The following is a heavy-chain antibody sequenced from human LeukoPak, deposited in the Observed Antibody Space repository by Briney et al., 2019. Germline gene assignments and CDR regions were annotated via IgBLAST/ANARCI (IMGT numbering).Heavy chain of an antibody. CDR2: ISYDGNNK. CDR1: GFTFSSYA. J-gene: IGHJ4*02. CDR3: ARVSAYSGYDCDY. V-gene: IGHV3-30-3*01. Sequence: PGGSLRLSCAASGFTFSSYAMHWVRQAPGKGLEWVAVISYDGNNKYYADSVKGRFTSARDNSKNTLYLQMNSLRAEDTAVYYCARVSAYSGYDCDYWGQGTLVTVSS. D-gene: IGHD5-12*01.